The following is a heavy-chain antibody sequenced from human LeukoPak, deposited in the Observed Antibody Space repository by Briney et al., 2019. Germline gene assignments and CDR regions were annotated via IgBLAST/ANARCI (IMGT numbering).Heavy chain of an antibody. CDR1: GYTFTGYY. V-gene: IGHV1-2*02. CDR3: ARSASL. CDR2: INPNSGGT. Sequence: ASVKVSCKASGYTFTGYYIHWVRQAPGQGLEWMGWINPNSGGTNYAQKFQGRVTMTRDTSISTAYMELSSLRSEDTAVYYCARSASLWGQGTTVTVSS. J-gene: IGHJ6*02.